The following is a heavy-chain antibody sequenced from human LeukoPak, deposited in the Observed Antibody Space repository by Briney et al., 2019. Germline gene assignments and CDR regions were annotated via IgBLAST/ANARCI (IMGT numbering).Heavy chain of an antibody. CDR2: MNPYSGNT. V-gene: IGHV1-8*01. CDR3: ARSRTGYSSGLIKWLWFDP. Sequence: ASVKVSCKASGYTFTSHDINWVRQATGQGLEWMGWMNPYSGNTGYAQKFQGRVTITTNTSISTAYMELSSLRSEDTAVYYCARSRTGYSSGLIKWLWFDPWGQGTLVTVSS. CDR1: GYTFTSHD. D-gene: IGHD6-19*01. J-gene: IGHJ5*02.